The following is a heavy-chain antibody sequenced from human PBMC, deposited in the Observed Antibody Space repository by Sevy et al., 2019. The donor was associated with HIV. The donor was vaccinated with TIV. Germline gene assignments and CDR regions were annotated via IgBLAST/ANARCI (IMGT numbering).Heavy chain of an antibody. J-gene: IGHJ4*02. CDR3: ARESDFWKYYFDY. D-gene: IGHD3-3*01. CDR2: IWYDGSNK. Sequence: GGSLRLSCAASGFTFSSYGMHWVRQAPGKGLEWVAVIWYDGSNKYYADSVKGRFTISRDNSKNTLYLQMNSLRAEDTAVYYCARESDFWKYYFDYWGQGTLIAVSS. CDR1: GFTFSSYG. V-gene: IGHV3-33*01.